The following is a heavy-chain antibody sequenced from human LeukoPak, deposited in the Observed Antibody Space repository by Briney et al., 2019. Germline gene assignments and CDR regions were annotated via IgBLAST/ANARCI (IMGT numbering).Heavy chain of an antibody. D-gene: IGHD3-9*01. CDR1: GFTFSAFG. V-gene: IGHV3-30*19. Sequence: GGSLRLSCAASGFTFSAFGMHWVRQAPGKGLEWVTFIPYDGSDKYYADSVKGRFTISRDNSKNTLYLQMNNMRSDDTAVYYCAREWRSYDILTGYLAYYYYYYMDVWGKGTTVTVSS. J-gene: IGHJ6*03. CDR2: IPYDGSDK. CDR3: AREWRSYDILTGYLAYYYYYYMDV.